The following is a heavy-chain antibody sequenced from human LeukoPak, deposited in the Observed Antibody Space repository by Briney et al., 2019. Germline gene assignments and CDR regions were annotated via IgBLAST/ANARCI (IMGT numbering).Heavy chain of an antibody. J-gene: IGHJ4*02. CDR1: GYTFSSYW. Sequence: GDSLKISCKGSGYTFSSYWIGWVRQMPGKGLEWMGIIYPADSDTKYGPSFEGQVTISGDKSISTAYLRWSSLKASDTAMYYCARHEFSVSGSYYMAYWGQGTLVTVSS. D-gene: IGHD3-10*01. V-gene: IGHV5-51*01. CDR3: ARHEFSVSGSYYMAY. CDR2: IYPADSDT.